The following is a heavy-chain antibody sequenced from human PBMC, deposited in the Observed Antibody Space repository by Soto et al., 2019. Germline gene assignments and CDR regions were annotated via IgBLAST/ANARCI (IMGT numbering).Heavy chain of an antibody. CDR2: INAGNGNT. D-gene: IGHD3-3*01. CDR3: ALVSTIFGNYYGMDG. J-gene: IGHJ6*02. V-gene: IGHV1-3*01. Sequence: ASVKVSCKASGYTFTSYAMHWVRQAPGQRLEWMGWINAGNGNTKYSQKFQGRVTITRDTSASTAYMELSSLRSEDTAVYYCALVSTIFGNYYGMDGWAQGTTDTVSS. CDR1: GYTFTSYA.